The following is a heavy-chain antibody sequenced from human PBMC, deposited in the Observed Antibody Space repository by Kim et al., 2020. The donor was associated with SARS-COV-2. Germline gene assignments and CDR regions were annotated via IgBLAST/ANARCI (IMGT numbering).Heavy chain of an antibody. V-gene: IGHV4-39*01. Sequence: SETLSLTCTVSGGSISSSSYYWGWIRQPPGKGLEWIGSIYYSGSTYYNPSLKSRVTISVDTSKNQFSLKLSSVTAADTAVYYCASLGGQYYYDSSPTHWFDPWGQGTLVTVSS. CDR1: GGSISSSSYY. D-gene: IGHD3-22*01. CDR2: IYYSGST. CDR3: ASLGGQYYYDSSPTHWFDP. J-gene: IGHJ5*02.